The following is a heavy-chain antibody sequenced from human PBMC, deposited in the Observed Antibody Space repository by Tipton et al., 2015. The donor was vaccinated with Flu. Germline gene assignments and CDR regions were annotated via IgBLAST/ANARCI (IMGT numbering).Heavy chain of an antibody. J-gene: IGHJ4*02. Sequence: TLSLTCTVSGDSISSDSYFWAWIRQPPGKGLEWIGSIYYSGSTYFNASLKSRVAIPVDTSKNQFSLKLSSVTAADTAVYYCARQYILTGYGVDNWGQGTLVTVSS. CDR1: GDSISSDSYF. V-gene: IGHV4-39*01. CDR2: IYYSGST. CDR3: ARQYILTGYGVDN. D-gene: IGHD3-9*01.